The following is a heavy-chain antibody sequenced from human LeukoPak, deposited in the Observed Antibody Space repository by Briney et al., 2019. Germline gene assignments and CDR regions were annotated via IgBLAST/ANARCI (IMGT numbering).Heavy chain of an antibody. CDR3: AKVGARGSSTGWFDP. Sequence: GGPLRLSCAASGFTFSSYGMHWVRQAPGKGLEWVAFIRYGGSNKYYADSVKGRFTISRDNSKNTLYLQMNSLRAEDTAVYYCAKVGARGSSTGWFDPWGQGTLVTVSS. CDR2: IRYGGSNK. V-gene: IGHV3-30*02. CDR1: GFTFSSYG. J-gene: IGHJ5*02. D-gene: IGHD7-27*01.